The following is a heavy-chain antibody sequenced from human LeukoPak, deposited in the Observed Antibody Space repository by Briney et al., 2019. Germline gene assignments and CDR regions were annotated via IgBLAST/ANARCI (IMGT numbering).Heavy chain of an antibody. Sequence: SETLSLTCTVSGGSISSYYWSWIRQPPGKGLEWIGYIYYSGSTNYNPSLKSRVTISVDTSKDQFSLKLSSVTAADTAVYYCAREAVAGGAYNWFDPWGQGTLVTVSS. CDR1: GGSISSYY. CDR2: IYYSGST. J-gene: IGHJ5*02. V-gene: IGHV4-59*12. CDR3: AREAVAGGAYNWFDP. D-gene: IGHD6-19*01.